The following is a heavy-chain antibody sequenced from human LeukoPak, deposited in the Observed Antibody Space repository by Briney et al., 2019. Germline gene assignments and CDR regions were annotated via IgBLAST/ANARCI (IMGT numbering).Heavy chain of an antibody. CDR3: ARDRYYYGSGNWFDP. D-gene: IGHD3-10*01. CDR2: IDHSGST. Sequence: SETLSLTCAVYGGSFSGYYWSWIRQPPGKGLEWIGEIDHSGSTYYNPSLKSRVTISVDTSKNQFSLKLSSVTAADTAVYYCARDRYYYGSGNWFDPWGQGTLVTVSS. J-gene: IGHJ5*02. CDR1: GGSFSGYY. V-gene: IGHV4-34*01.